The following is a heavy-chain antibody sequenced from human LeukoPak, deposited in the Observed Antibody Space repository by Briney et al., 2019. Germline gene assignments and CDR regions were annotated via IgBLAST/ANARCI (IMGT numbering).Heavy chain of an antibody. CDR3: ARPDVSYGYFLDY. D-gene: IGHD5-18*01. V-gene: IGHV3-48*04. CDR2: ISHTGSTM. Sequence: GGSLRLSCAASGFTFSSYSMNWARQAPGKGLEWVSYISHTGSTMSYADSVKGRFTISRDNGKNSLYLQMNSLRAEDTAVYYCARPDVSYGYFLDYWGQGTLVTVSS. CDR1: GFTFSSYS. J-gene: IGHJ4*02.